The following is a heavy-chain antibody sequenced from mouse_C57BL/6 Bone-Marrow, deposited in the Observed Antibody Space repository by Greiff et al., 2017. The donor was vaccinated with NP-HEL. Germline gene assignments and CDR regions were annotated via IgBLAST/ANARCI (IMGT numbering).Heavy chain of an antibody. CDR3: AREIYYGTPYWYFDV. V-gene: IGHV1-55*01. Sequence: QVQLKQPGAELVKPGASVKMSYKASGYTFTSYWITWVKQRPGQGLEWIGDIYPGSGSTNYNEKFKSKATLTVDTSSSTAYMQLSSLTSEDSAVYYCAREIYYGTPYWYFDVWGTGTTVTVSS. J-gene: IGHJ1*03. D-gene: IGHD2-1*01. CDR2: IYPGSGST. CDR1: GYTFTSYW.